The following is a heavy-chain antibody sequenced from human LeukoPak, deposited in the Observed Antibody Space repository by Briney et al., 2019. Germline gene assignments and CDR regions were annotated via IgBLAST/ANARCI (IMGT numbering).Heavy chain of an antibody. CDR3: ARHEVEHAFDI. J-gene: IGHJ3*02. V-gene: IGHV4-38-2*01. D-gene: IGHD2-15*01. CDR2: IYHSGST. Sequence: PSETLSLTCAVSGYSISSGYYWGWIRQPPGNGLEWIGSIYHSGSTYYNPSLKSRVTISVDTSKNQFSLKLSSVTAADTAVYYCARHEVEHAFDIWGQGTMVTVSS. CDR1: GYSISSGYY.